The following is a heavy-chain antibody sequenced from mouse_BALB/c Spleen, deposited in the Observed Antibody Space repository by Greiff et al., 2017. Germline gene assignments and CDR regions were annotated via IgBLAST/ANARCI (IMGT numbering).Heavy chain of an antibody. CDR1: GFTFSSYA. Sequence: EVQRVESGGGLVKPGGSLKLSCAASGFTFSSYAMSWVRQTPEKRLEWVATISSGGSYTYYPDSVKGRFTISRDNAKNTLYLQMSSLRSEDTAMYYCARQGDYYGSRNWYFDVWGAGTTVTVSS. V-gene: IGHV5-9-3*01. D-gene: IGHD1-1*01. J-gene: IGHJ1*01. CDR3: ARQGDYYGSRNWYFDV. CDR2: ISSGGSYT.